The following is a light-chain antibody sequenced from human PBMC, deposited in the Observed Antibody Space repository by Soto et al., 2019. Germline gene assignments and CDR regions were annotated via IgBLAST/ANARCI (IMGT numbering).Light chain of an antibody. CDR3: QQRSDWPSD. CDR2: DAS. V-gene: IGKV3-11*01. J-gene: IGKJ4*01. Sequence: ETVLTQSPDTLSLSPGESATLSCKASQSVSDYLAWYQQKPGQSPRLLIYDASNSATGIPARFSGSGSGTDFTLTTTWLEPEDSAVYYCQQRSDWPSDFGGGTKVEIK. CDR1: QSVSDY.